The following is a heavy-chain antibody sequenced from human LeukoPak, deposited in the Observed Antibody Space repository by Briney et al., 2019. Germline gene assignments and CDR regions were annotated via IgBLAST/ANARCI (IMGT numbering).Heavy chain of an antibody. CDR2: ISGGGGST. D-gene: IGHD3-3*01. CDR1: GFTFSTSG. J-gene: IGHJ4*02. CDR3: AKGWGIPIFGVVTN. V-gene: IGHV3-23*01. Sequence: GGSLRLSCAASGFTFSTSGMSWVRQAPAKGLEWVSTISGGGGSTYYADSVKGRFTISRDNSKNTLYLQMNSLRAEDTAVYYCAKGWGIPIFGVVTNWGQGTLVTVSS.